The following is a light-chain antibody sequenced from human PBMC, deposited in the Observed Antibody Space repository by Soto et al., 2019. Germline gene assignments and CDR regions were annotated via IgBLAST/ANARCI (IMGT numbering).Light chain of an antibody. CDR1: SSDIGSHS. V-gene: IGLV1-44*01. CDR2: SND. Sequence: QSVLTQPPSASGTPGQTVTISCSGSSSDIGSHSVDWYQQFPGTTPKLLINSNDQRPAGVPDRFSGSKSGTSASLAISGLQSEDEADYYCATWADSLNGVVFGGGTKLTVL. J-gene: IGLJ3*02. CDR3: ATWADSLNGVV.